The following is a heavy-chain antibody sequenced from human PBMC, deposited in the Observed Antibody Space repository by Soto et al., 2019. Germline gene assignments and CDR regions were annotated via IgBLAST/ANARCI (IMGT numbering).Heavy chain of an antibody. Sequence: QITLKESGPTLVKPTQTLTLTCTFSGFSLTTGGVAVGCIRQPPGKALEWLALMYWEDDKRYSTSRKSRHSITKDTSKNQVVLTITNMDPVDTATYYCAHSDCSGADCDSRWYFGIWGSGTLVTVSS. V-gene: IGHV2-5*02. CDR1: GFSLTTGGVA. D-gene: IGHD2-15*01. CDR2: MYWEDDK. CDR3: AHSDCSGADCDSRWYFGI. J-gene: IGHJ2*01.